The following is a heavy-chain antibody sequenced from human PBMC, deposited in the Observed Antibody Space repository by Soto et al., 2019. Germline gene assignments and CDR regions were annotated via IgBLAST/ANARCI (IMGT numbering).Heavy chain of an antibody. CDR1: GGTFSSYA. CDR2: IIPIFGTA. V-gene: IGHV1-69*13. Sequence: ASVKVSCKASGGTFSSYAISWVRQAPGQGLEWMGGIIPIFGTANYAQKFQGRVTITADESTSTAYMELSSLRSEDTAVYYCAGRKGLRFLEWLFYFDYWGQGTLVTVPS. J-gene: IGHJ4*02. CDR3: AGRKGLRFLEWLFYFDY. D-gene: IGHD3-3*01.